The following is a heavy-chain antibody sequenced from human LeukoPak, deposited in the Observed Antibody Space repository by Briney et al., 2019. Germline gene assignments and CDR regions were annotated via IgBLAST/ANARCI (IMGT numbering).Heavy chain of an antibody. Sequence: GGSLRLSCAASGFTFDDYAMHWVRQAPGKGLEWVSGISWNSGSIGYADSVKGRLTISRDNAKNSLYLQMNSLRAEDTALYYCSGGNDAFDIWGQGTMVTVSS. CDR2: ISWNSGSI. V-gene: IGHV3-9*01. CDR1: GFTFDDYA. CDR3: SGGNDAFDI. J-gene: IGHJ3*02. D-gene: IGHD2-15*01.